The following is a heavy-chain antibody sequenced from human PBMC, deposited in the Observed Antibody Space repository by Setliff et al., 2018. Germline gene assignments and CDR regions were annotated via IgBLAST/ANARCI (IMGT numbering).Heavy chain of an antibody. Sequence: GESLKISCQASGYIFTTHWIGWVRQMPGKGLEWMGIIYPGDSDTTYSPSFRGQVTMSVDKAINTAYLQWNSLQASDTAMYYCARQGCSSTSCHSIDYWGQGTLVTVSS. J-gene: IGHJ4*02. V-gene: IGHV5-51*01. CDR3: ARQGCSSTSCHSIDY. D-gene: IGHD2-2*01. CDR2: IYPGDSDT. CDR1: GYIFTTHW.